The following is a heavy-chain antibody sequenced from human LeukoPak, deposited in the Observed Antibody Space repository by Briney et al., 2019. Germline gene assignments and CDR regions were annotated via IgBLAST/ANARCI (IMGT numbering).Heavy chain of an antibody. V-gene: IGHV3-74*01. CDR3: ARAGSFRFDY. Sequence: PGGSLRLSCAASGFTFSTYWIHLVRQAPGKGLVWVSRINTDGSTTNYADSVKGRFTISRDNAKNTLYLQMNDLRAEDTAVYYCARAGSFRFDYWGQGTLVTVSS. CDR2: INTDGSTT. J-gene: IGHJ4*02. D-gene: IGHD3-10*01. CDR1: GFTFSTYW.